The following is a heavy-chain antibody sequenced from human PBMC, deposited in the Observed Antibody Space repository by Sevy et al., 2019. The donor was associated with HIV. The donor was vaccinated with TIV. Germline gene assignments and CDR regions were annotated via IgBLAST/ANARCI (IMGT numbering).Heavy chain of an antibody. CDR1: GFTFSSYA. D-gene: IGHD3-10*01. Sequence: GGSLRLSCAASGFTFSSYAMHWVRQAPGKGLEWVAVISYDGSNKYYADSVKGRFTISRDNSKNTRYLQMNSLRAEDTAVYYCARGRRGPRSSYFDYWGQGTLVTVSS. CDR2: ISYDGSNK. J-gene: IGHJ4*02. V-gene: IGHV3-30-3*01. CDR3: ARGRRGPRSSYFDY.